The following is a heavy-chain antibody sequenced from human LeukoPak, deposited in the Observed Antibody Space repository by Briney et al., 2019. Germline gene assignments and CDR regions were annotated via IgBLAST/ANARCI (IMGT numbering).Heavy chain of an antibody. CDR2: IYYSGST. V-gene: IGHV4-39*01. D-gene: IGHD6-19*01. J-gene: IGHJ4*02. Sequence: SETLSLTCTVSGGSISSSSYYWGWIRQPPGKGLEWIGSIYYSGSTYYNPSLKSRVTISVDTSKNQFSLKLSSVTAADTAVYYCARQRGVAGFDYWGQGTPVTVSS. CDR3: ARQRGVAGFDY. CDR1: GGSISSSSYY.